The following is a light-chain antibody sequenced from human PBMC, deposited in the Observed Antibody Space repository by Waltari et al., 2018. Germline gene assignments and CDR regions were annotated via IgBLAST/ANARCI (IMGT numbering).Light chain of an antibody. J-gene: IGKJ3*01. CDR1: QGITNY. CDR2: SAS. V-gene: IGKV1-9*01. Sequence: DIQLTQSPSFLSASVGDRVSITCRASQGITNYLAWYQQKPGKAPKVLIYSASTLQTGVPSRFSGSGSGTEFTLTISSLQPEDFATYHCQQLNSYPFTFGPGTEVDIK. CDR3: QQLNSYPFT.